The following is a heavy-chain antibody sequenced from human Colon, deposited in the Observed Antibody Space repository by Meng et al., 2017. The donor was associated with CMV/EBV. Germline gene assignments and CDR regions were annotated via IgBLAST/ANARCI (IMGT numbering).Heavy chain of an antibody. V-gene: IGHV2-5*01. Sequence: SGPTLVKPTQTLTLTCTLSGVSVNSDGVGVGWIRQPPGKALEWLSLIYWNDVKHFNPSLKNTITVTKDTSKNQVVLTMTNMDPVDTATYYCAHGRVATPVRVGAFDIWGQGTMVTVSS. CDR2: IYWNDVK. CDR3: AHGRVATPVRVGAFDI. CDR1: GVSVNSDGVG. D-gene: IGHD3-10*02. J-gene: IGHJ3*02.